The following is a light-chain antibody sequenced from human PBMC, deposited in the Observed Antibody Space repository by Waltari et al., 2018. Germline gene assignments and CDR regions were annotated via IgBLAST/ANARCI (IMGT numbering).Light chain of an antibody. J-gene: IGLJ2*01. CDR1: SLTTYL. CDR2: GKN. CDR3: SARDTSDDHLVV. Sequence: SSELTQDPAVSVALGQTVRITCQGDSLTTYLAGWYQQKPGQAPILIIHGKNNRPSGIPERFSSSNSGNTASLTVSGAQPEDDAEYYCSARDTSDDHLVVFGGGTRLTVL. V-gene: IGLV3-19*01.